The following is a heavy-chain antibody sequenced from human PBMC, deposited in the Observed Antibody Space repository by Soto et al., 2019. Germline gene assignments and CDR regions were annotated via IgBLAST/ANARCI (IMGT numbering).Heavy chain of an antibody. J-gene: IGHJ6*02. CDR1: GFTFSGSA. CDR3: TSILLGSDYYYYYGMDV. Sequence: TGGSLRLSCAASGFTFSGSAMHWVRQASGKGLEWVGRIRSKANSYATAYAASVKGRFTISRDDSKNTAYLQMNSLKTEDTAVYYCTSILLGSDYYYYYGMDVWGQGTTVTV. D-gene: IGHD2-8*02. CDR2: IRSKANSYAT. V-gene: IGHV3-73*01.